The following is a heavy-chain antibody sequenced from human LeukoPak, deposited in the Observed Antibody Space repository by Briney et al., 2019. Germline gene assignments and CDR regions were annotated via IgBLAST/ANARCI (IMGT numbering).Heavy chain of an antibody. J-gene: IGHJ4*02. CDR1: GGSISSYY. CDR3: ARAEGSWYSIV. D-gene: IGHD6-13*01. Sequence: SETLSLTCTVSGGSISSYYWSWIRQPPGKGLEWIGYIYYSGSTNYNPSLKSRVTISVDTSKNQFSLKLSSVTAADTAVYYCARAEGSWYSIVWGQGTLVTVSS. V-gene: IGHV4-59*01. CDR2: IYYSGST.